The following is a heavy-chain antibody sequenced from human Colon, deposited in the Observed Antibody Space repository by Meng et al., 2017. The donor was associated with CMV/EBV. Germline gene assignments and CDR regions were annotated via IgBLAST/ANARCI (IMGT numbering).Heavy chain of an antibody. V-gene: IGHV3-23*01. CDR2: IGGRDDTT. J-gene: IGHJ4*02. CDR3: AKHDYDFWTGYNLYFGY. Sequence: GESLKISCAASGFTFSSYAMGWVRQAPGKGLQWVSDIGGRDDTTFYADSVKGRFSISRDNSKNTLYLQMNSLRVEDTAIYYCAKHDYDFWTGYNLYFGYWGQGAVVTVSS. D-gene: IGHD3-3*01. CDR1: GFTFSSYA.